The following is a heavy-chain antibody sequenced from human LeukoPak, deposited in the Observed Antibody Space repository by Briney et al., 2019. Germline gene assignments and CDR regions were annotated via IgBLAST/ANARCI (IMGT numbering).Heavy chain of an antibody. CDR1: GYSFTDYY. D-gene: IGHD6-13*01. Sequence: ASVKVSCKASGYSFTDYYIHWVRQAPGQGLEWMGWINPNSGGTNYAQNFQGRVTMTRDTSISTAYMELSRLRSDDTAVYYCARDNIAAAGTADYWGQGTLVTVSS. CDR2: INPNSGGT. J-gene: IGHJ4*02. V-gene: IGHV1-2*02. CDR3: ARDNIAAAGTADY.